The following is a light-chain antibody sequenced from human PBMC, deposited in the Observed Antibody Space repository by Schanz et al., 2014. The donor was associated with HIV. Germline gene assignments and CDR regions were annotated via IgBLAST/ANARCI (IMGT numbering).Light chain of an antibody. Sequence: QSVLTQPPSVSGTPGQRVTISCSGSSSNIGNRNVYWYQQLPGTAPKLLIYRNNQRPSGVSDRFSGSKSDNTASLTISELQADDEADYYCCSYADGGTYVFGTGTKLTVL. CDR1: SSNIGNRN. CDR3: CSYADGGTYV. J-gene: IGLJ1*01. CDR2: RNN. V-gene: IGLV1-44*01.